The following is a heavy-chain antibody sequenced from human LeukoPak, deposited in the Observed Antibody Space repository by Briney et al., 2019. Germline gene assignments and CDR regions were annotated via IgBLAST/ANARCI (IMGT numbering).Heavy chain of an antibody. J-gene: IGHJ4*02. CDR2: INPNSGGT. CDR1: GYTFTGNN. D-gene: IGHD6-13*01. V-gene: IGHV1-2*02. CDR3: ARGCIGAADEY. Sequence: ASVKVSCKAAGYTFTGNNMYWVRHAPGQGIGWMGWINPNSGGTNYAQTFKGRVTMTRDTSISTAYMELSRLRSDDTAVYYCARGCIGAADEYWGQGTLVTVSS.